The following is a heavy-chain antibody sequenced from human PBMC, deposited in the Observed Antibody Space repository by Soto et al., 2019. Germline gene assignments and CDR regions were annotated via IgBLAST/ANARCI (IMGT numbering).Heavy chain of an antibody. CDR2: IWYDGSNK. CDR1: GFTFSSYG. J-gene: IGHJ3*02. D-gene: IGHD3-3*01. Sequence: GGSLRLSCAASGFTFSSYGMHWVHQAPGKGLEWVAVIWYDGSNKYYADSVKGRFTISRDNSRNTLYLQMNSLRAEDTAVYYCARGGMQYLLRFLEWLPELARGYAFDIWGQGTMVTVSS. V-gene: IGHV3-33*01. CDR3: ARGGMQYLLRFLEWLPELARGYAFDI.